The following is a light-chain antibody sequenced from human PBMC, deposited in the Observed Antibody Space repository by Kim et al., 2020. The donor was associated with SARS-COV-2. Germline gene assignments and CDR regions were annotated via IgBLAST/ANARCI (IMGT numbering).Light chain of an antibody. V-gene: IGKV1D-12*01. CDR2: AAS. J-gene: IGKJ4*01. Sequence: SVGDRVTITCRGSQGISSWLASYQQQTGKAPKQLIYAASSLQSGVPSRFSGSGSGTAFTLIISSLQPEDYATYYCQQDNSIPPITFGGGTKVDIK. CDR1: QGISSW. CDR3: QQDNSIPPIT.